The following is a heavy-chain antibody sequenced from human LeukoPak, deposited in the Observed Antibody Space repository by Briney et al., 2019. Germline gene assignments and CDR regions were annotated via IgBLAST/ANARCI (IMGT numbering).Heavy chain of an antibody. Sequence: SETLSLTCAVYGGSFSGYYWSWIRQPPGKGLEWIGEINHSGSTNYNPSLKSRVTISVDTSKNQFSLKLSSVTAADTAVYYCARVRRPVYYYDSSGYYFFDYWGQGTLVTVSS. CDR3: ARVRRPVYYYDSSGYYFFDY. CDR1: GGSFSGYY. J-gene: IGHJ4*02. V-gene: IGHV4-34*01. CDR2: INHSGST. D-gene: IGHD3-22*01.